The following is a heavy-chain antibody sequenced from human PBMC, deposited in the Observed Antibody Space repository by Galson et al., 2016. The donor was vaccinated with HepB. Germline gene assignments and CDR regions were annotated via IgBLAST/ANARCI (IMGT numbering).Heavy chain of an antibody. CDR3: ATAIVGVTTSLDY. V-gene: IGHV1-3*01. CDR2: INRGNT. J-gene: IGHJ4*02. CDR1: GYSFTNYA. D-gene: IGHD1-26*01. Sequence: SVKVSCKASGYSFTNYATHWVRQAPGQRLEWMGWINRGNTKYSQKFQGRVTITRDTSASTAYMELSSLRSEDTAVYYCATAIVGVTTSLDYWGQGTLVTVSS.